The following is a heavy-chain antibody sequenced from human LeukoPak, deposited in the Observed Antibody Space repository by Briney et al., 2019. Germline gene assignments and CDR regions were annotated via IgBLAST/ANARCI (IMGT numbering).Heavy chain of an antibody. V-gene: IGHV5-51*01. D-gene: IGHD3-10*01. CDR2: IYPGDSDT. J-gene: IGHJ5*02. CDR3: ARQCCRGASPGFDP. Sequence: GESLKISCKGSGYSFTDYWIAWVRQMPGKGLEWMGIIYPGDSDTRYSPSFQGQVTFSADKSINTAYLQWDSLRASDTAIYYCARQCCRGASPGFDPWGQGTLVPVSS. CDR1: GYSFTDYW.